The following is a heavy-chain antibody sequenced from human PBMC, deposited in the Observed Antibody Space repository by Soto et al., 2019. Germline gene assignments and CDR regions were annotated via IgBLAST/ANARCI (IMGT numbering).Heavy chain of an antibody. J-gene: IGHJ6*03. CDR1: GFTFDDYA. CDR2: ISWNSATI. V-gene: IGHV3-9*01. Sequence: GGSLRLSCAASGFTFDDYAMHWVRQAPGKGLEWVSGISWNSATIGYADSVKGRFTISRDNAKNSVYLQMNSLRPEDTASYYCAKSVAMILYYYYMDVWGKGTTVTVSS. CDR3: AKSVAMILYYYYMDV. D-gene: IGHD5-12*01.